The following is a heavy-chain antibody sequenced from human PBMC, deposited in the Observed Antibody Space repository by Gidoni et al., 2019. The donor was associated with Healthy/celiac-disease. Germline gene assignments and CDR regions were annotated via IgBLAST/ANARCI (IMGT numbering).Heavy chain of an antibody. CDR1: GGTFSSYA. D-gene: IGHD3-22*01. CDR3: ARGRITMIVAKGGYFDY. J-gene: IGHJ4*02. Sequence: QVQLVQSGAAVKKPGSSVKVSCKASGGTFSSYAISWVRQAPGQGLEWMGGITPIFGTANYAQKFQGRVTITADESTSTAYMELSSLRSEDTAVYYCARGRITMIVAKGGYFDYWGQGTLVTVSS. CDR2: ITPIFGTA. V-gene: IGHV1-69*01.